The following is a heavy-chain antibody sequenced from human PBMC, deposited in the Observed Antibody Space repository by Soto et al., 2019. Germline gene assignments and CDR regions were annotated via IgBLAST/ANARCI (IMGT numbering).Heavy chain of an antibody. CDR2: IYYTGST. V-gene: IGHV4-30-4*01. J-gene: IGHJ4*02. CDR3: ARGRAAGGKSVYFEY. CDR1: PGSISSGDYY. D-gene: IGHD2-15*01. Sequence: SSESLSLTWSVSPGSISSGDYYWSWIRQPPGKGLERTGYIYYTGSTYYNPSLKSRLSLSVATYKNQLSLSLSSMTAADTAVYYCARGRAAGGKSVYFEYCSQR.